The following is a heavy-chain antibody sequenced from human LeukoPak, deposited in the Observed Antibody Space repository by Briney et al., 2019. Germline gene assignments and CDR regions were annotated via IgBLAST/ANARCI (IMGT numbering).Heavy chain of an antibody. V-gene: IGHV3-7*05. J-gene: IGHJ4*02. CDR2: IKQDGSEK. CDR3: AREIAAAGF. Sequence: GGSLSLSCAASGFTFSGYAMSWVRQAPGKGLEWVANIKQDGSEKYYVDSVKGRFTISRDNAKNSLYLQMNSLRAEDTAVYYCAREIAAAGFWGQGSLASVSS. D-gene: IGHD6-13*01. CDR1: GFTFSGYA.